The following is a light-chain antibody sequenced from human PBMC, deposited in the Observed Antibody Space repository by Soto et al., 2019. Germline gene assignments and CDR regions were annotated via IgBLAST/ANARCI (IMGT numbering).Light chain of an antibody. J-gene: IGLJ3*02. CDR1: RSNIGKNS. V-gene: IGLV1-47*01. CDR2: NQS. Sequence: QSVLTQPPSASGTPGQRVTISCSGSRSNIGKNSVYWFQQFPETTPQLFIFNQSRRPSAVPERFSGSRSGTSASLAISGLRFEDEADYYYEVWDDTLHGWAFGGGTKLTVL. CDR3: EVWDDTLHGWA.